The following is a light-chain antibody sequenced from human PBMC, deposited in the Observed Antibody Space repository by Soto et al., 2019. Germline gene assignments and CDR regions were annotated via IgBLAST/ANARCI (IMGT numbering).Light chain of an antibody. CDR2: AAS. V-gene: IGKV1-39*01. Sequence: EIQMTQSPSSLSASVGDRVTITCRASQNINNYLNWYQHQPGKGPKLLIFAASNLQSGVPSRFRGSGFGTDFTLTISSLQPEDFATYYCHQSYTFPETFGQGTKVEIK. CDR3: HQSYTFPET. J-gene: IGKJ1*01. CDR1: QNINNY.